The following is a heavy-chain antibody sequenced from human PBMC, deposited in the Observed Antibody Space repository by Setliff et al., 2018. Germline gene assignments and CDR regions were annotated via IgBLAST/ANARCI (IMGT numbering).Heavy chain of an antibody. CDR2: IYPGDSHT. D-gene: IGHD6-13*01. CDR3: ARRPYSSSFLSPFVGNWFDP. CDR1: GYSFTSYW. J-gene: IGHJ5*02. Sequence: PGESLKISCKGSGYSFTSYWIGWVRQMPGKGLEWMGIIYPGDSHTRYSPSFQGQVTISADKSISTAYLRWSSLKASDTAMYYCARRPYSSSFLSPFVGNWFDPWGQGTLVTVSS. V-gene: IGHV5-51*01.